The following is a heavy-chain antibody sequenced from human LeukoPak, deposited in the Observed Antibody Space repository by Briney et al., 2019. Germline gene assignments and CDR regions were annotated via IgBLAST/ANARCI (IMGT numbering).Heavy chain of an antibody. D-gene: IGHD6-25*01. CDR1: GFTFSSYW. CDR3: ERDTRGGHFDY. V-gene: IGHV3-7*03. Sequence: GGSLRLSCVASGFTFSSYWMSWVRQAPGKGLEGVANIKEDGSEKDYLDSVKGRFTISRDNAKNSVYLQISSLRADDTAVYYCERDTRGGHFDYWGQGTLVPVSS. J-gene: IGHJ4*02. CDR2: IKEDGSEK.